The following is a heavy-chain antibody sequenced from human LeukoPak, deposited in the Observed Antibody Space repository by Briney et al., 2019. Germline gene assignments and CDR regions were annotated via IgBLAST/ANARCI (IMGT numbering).Heavy chain of an antibody. D-gene: IGHD2-21*02. CDR1: GGSISSGGYS. J-gene: IGHJ3*02. CDR2: IYHSGST. V-gene: IGHV4-30-2*01. Sequence: SETLSLTCAVPGGSISSGGYSWSWIRQPPGKGLEWIGYIYHSGSTYYNPSLKSRVTISVDRSKNQFSLKLSSVTAADTAVYYCARGGDIDSDAFDIWGQGTMVTVSS. CDR3: ARGGDIDSDAFDI.